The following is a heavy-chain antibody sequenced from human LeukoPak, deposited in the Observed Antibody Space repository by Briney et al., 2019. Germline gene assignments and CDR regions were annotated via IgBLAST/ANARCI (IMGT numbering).Heavy chain of an antibody. CDR2: IKQDGSEK. CDR3: ARGRGRGLAAAGNWYYFDY. CDR1: GFTFSSYW. D-gene: IGHD6-13*01. J-gene: IGHJ4*02. Sequence: GGSLRLSCAASGFTFSSYWMSWVRQAPGKGLEWVANIKQDGSEKYYVDSVKGRFTISRDNAKNSLYLQMNSLRAEDTAVYYCARGRGRGLAAAGNWYYFDYWGQGTLVTVSS. V-gene: IGHV3-7*03.